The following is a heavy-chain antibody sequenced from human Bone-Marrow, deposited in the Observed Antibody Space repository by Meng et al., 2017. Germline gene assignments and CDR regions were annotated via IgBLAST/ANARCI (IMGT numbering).Heavy chain of an antibody. CDR1: GFTFSSYA. CDR3: AIEERGHYYDSSGYTGY. J-gene: IGHJ4*02. CDR2: INWNGGST. D-gene: IGHD3-22*01. Sequence: GESLKISCAASGFTFSSYAMSWVRQAPGKGLEWVSGINWNGGSTGYADSVKGRFTISRDNAKNSLYLQMNSLRAEDTALYYCAIEERGHYYDSSGYTGYWGQGTLVTVSS. V-gene: IGHV3-20*04.